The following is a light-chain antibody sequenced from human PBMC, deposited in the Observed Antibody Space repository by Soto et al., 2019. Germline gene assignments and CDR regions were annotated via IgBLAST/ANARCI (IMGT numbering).Light chain of an antibody. CDR1: NIGSKS. Sequence: SSELTQPPSASVAPGKTARITCGGNNIGSKSVHWYQQKPGQAPVLVIYYDSDRPSGIPERFSGSNSGNTATLTISRVEAGDEADDYCQVWDSSSDRDVVFGGGTKVTVL. J-gene: IGLJ2*01. V-gene: IGLV3-21*04. CDR3: QVWDSSSDRDVV. CDR2: YDS.